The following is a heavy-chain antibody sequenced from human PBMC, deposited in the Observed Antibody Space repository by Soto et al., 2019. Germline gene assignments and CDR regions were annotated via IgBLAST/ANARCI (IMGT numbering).Heavy chain of an antibody. J-gene: IGHJ6*02. V-gene: IGHV3-30-3*01. D-gene: IGHD1-26*01. CDR2: ISYDGTNK. Sequence: GGSLRLSCAASGFTFSSYAMHWVRQAPGKGLGWVSVISYDGTNKYYADSVKGRFTISRDNSKNTLYLQMNSLRAEDTGVYYCARSWELPPGNTRHYYGMDVWGQGXTVTVSS. CDR3: ARSWELPPGNTRHYYGMDV. CDR1: GFTFSSYA.